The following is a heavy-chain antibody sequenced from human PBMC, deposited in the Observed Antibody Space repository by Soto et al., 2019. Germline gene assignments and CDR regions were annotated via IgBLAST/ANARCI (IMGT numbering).Heavy chain of an antibody. CDR2: ISRDGNTI. V-gene: IGHV3-11*01. D-gene: IGHD6-13*01. CDR1: GFTFSDYY. Sequence: GGSLRLSCAASGFTFSDYYMTWIRQPPGKGLECVSYISRDGNTIHYADSVKGRFTISRDNAKKSLYLQMNSLRAEDTAVYYCARDGIAASGFFDYWGQGTLVTVSS. CDR3: ARDGIAASGFFDY. J-gene: IGHJ4*02.